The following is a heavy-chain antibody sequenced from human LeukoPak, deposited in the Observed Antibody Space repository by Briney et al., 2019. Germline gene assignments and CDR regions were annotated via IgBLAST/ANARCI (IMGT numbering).Heavy chain of an antibody. J-gene: IGHJ6*03. CDR1: GGSISSYY. Sequence: SETLSLTCTVSGGSISSYYWSWVRQPPGKGLEWIGYIYYSGSTNYNPSLKSRVTISVDTSKNQFSLKLSSVTAADTAVYYCARAYSSSGLDYYYYMDVWGKGTTVTVSS. CDR3: ARAYSSSGLDYYYYMDV. CDR2: IYYSGST. D-gene: IGHD6-6*01. V-gene: IGHV4-59*01.